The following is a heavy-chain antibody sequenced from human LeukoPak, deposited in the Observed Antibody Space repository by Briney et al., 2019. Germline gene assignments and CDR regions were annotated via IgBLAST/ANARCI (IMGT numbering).Heavy chain of an antibody. V-gene: IGHV3-48*03. CDR2: ISSSGSTI. Sequence: GGSLRLSCAASGFTFSSYEMNWVRQAPGKGLEWVSYISSSGSTIYYVDSVKGRFTISRDNAKNSLYLQMNSLRAEDTAVYYCARDGYYGSGSYYNGVFDYWGQGTLVTVSS. D-gene: IGHD3-10*01. J-gene: IGHJ4*02. CDR3: ARDGYYGSGSYYNGVFDY. CDR1: GFTFSSYE.